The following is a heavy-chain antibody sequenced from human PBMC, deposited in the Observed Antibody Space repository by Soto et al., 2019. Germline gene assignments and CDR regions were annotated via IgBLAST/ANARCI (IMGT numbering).Heavy chain of an antibody. D-gene: IGHD2-2*01. Sequence: GGSLRLSCAASGFTFSDYYMNWIRQAPGKGLEWVSYISSSGSTTYYADSVKARFTISRDNAKNSLYLQMNSLRAEDTAVYYCARDKGYCSSTSCSRAYWGRGTLVTVSS. CDR3: ARDKGYCSSTSCSRAY. CDR2: ISSSGSTT. J-gene: IGHJ4*02. V-gene: IGHV3-11*01. CDR1: GFTFSDYY.